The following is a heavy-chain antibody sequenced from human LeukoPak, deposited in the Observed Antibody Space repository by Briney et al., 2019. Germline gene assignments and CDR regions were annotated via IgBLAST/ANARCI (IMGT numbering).Heavy chain of an antibody. Sequence: ASVKVSCKASGYTFTKYGLSWVRQAPGQGLEWMGWISTHKGNTNYGQKFQGRVTMTTDTSTSTAYMEVRSLRSDDTAVYYCARDVLHVFDIWVQGTMVTVSS. CDR1: GYTFTKYG. CDR2: ISTHKGNT. J-gene: IGHJ3*02. V-gene: IGHV1-18*01. CDR3: ARDVLHVFDI.